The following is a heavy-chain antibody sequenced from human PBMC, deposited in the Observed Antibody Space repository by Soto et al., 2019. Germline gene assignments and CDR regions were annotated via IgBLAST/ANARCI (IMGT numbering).Heavy chain of an antibody. Sequence: GGSLRLSCAASGFTFSSYAMSWVRQAPGKGLEWVSAISGSGGSTYYADSVKGRFTISRDNSRNTVYLQMNSLRADDTAVYYCAKDRLAGGFDYWGPGTLVNVAS. CDR3: AKDRLAGGFDY. V-gene: IGHV3-23*01. CDR1: GFTFSSYA. CDR2: ISGSGGST. D-gene: IGHD3-16*01. J-gene: IGHJ4*02.